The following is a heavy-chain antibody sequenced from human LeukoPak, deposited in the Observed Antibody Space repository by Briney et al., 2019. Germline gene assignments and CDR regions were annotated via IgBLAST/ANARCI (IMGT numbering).Heavy chain of an antibody. J-gene: IGHJ4*02. V-gene: IGHV4-38-2*01. CDR1: GYSISNGYH. Sequence: SETLSLTCGVSGYSISNGYHWGWIRQPPGKGLEWIGSIHHSGSIYHNPSLKSRVTISVDTSKNQFSLKLTSVTASDTAVYYCARINWNPDYWGQGTLVPVSS. D-gene: IGHD1-1*01. CDR2: IHHSGSI. CDR3: ARINWNPDY.